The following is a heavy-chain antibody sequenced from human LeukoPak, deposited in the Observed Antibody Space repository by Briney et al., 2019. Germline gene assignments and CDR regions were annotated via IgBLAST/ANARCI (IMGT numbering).Heavy chain of an antibody. J-gene: IGHJ3*02. CDR3: ARDPPHTWGLGI. CDR1: GFTFSSYA. CDR2: ISGSGGST. Sequence: PGGSLRLSCAASGFTFSSYAMSWVRQAPGKGLEWVSAISGSGGSTYYADSVKGRFTISRDNSENTLYLQMNSLRAEDTAVYYCARDPPHTWGLGIWGQGTMVTVSS. D-gene: IGHD3/OR15-3a*01. V-gene: IGHV3-23*01.